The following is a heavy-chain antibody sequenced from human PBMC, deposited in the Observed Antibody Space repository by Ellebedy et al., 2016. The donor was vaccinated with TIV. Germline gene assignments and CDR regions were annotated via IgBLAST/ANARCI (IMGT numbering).Heavy chain of an antibody. CDR3: ARDTSATGRDYYFYGMDA. V-gene: IGHV1-18*04. CDR2: ISAYSGKT. D-gene: IGHD2-15*01. J-gene: IGHJ6*02. Sequence: AASVKVSCKASGYTFTSYGFSWVRQAPGQGLEWMGWISAYSGKTNYTQKFQGRVTLTTEMSTSTAYLELRSLRSDDTAVYYCARDTSATGRDYYFYGMDAWGQGTTITVSS. CDR1: GYTFTSYG.